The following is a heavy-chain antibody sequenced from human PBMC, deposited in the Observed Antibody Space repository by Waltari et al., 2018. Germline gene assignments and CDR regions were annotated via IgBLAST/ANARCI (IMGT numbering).Heavy chain of an antibody. D-gene: IGHD5-18*01. Sequence: EVHLVEAGGNRVQPGGSLSRPCGAYGFSLVGFWMPWVRQVPGEGLVWVARINGDGSSIRYSDSVKGRFTISRDNTRNTLYLQMNSLRVEDTAVYYCARKGGRGYTYGPFYYDSWGQGTQVTVSS. V-gene: IGHV3-74*01. CDR1: GFSLVGFW. CDR2: INGDGSSI. J-gene: IGHJ4*02. CDR3: ARKGGRGYTYGPFYYDS.